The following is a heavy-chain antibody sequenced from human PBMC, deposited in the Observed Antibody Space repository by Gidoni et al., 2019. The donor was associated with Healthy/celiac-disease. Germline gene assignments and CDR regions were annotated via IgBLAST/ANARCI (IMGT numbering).Heavy chain of an antibody. Sequence: EVQLVQSGAEVKKPGESLKISCKGSGYSFTSYWIGCVRQLPGKGLEWMGIIYPGDSDTRYSPSFQGQVTISADKSISTAYLQWSSLKASDTAMYYCARGGRGLGYCSGGSCYSYYYYYMDVWGKGTTVTVSS. V-gene: IGHV5-51*01. CDR3: ARGGRGLGYCSGGSCYSYYYYYMDV. CDR1: GYSFTSYW. CDR2: IYPGDSDT. J-gene: IGHJ6*03. D-gene: IGHD2-15*01.